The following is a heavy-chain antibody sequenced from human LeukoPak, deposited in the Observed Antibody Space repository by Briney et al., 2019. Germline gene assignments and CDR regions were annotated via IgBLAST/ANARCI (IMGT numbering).Heavy chain of an antibody. D-gene: IGHD3-10*01. Sequence: GGSPRLSCAASGFTFSSYEMNWVRQAPGKGLEWVSYISSSGSTIYYADSVKGRFTISRDNAKNSLYLQMNSLRAEDTAVYYCARVGGLLWFGNFDYWGQGTLVTVSS. V-gene: IGHV3-48*03. J-gene: IGHJ4*02. CDR1: GFTFSSYE. CDR2: ISSSGSTI. CDR3: ARVGGLLWFGNFDY.